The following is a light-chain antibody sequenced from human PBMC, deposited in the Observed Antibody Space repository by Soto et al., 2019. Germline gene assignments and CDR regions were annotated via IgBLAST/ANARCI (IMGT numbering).Light chain of an antibody. CDR1: QSVSSSY. V-gene: IGKV3-20*01. Sequence: EIVLTQSPGTQSLSPGERATLSCRASQSVSSSYLAWYQQKPGQAPRLLIYGASSRATGIPDRFSGSVSGTDFTLTISRLEPEDFAVYYCQQYDSTPLTFGGGTKVEIK. J-gene: IGKJ4*01. CDR2: GAS. CDR3: QQYDSTPLT.